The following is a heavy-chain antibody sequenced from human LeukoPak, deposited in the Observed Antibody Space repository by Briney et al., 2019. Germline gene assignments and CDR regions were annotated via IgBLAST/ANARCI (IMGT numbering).Heavy chain of an antibody. CDR3: TRLLVY. V-gene: IGHV1-2*02. Sequence: ASVKVSCKASGYTFIAYYMHWVRQAPGQGLEWVGWINPNSGGTNNAQNFQGRVTMTRDTSISTVYMELSSVRSDDTAVYYCTRLLVYWGRGTLVTVSS. J-gene: IGHJ4*02. D-gene: IGHD2-21*01. CDR2: INPNSGGT. CDR1: GYTFIAYY.